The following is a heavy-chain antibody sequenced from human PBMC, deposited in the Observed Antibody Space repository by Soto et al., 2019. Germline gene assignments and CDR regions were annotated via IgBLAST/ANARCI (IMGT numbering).Heavy chain of an antibody. CDR2: IYTSGST. V-gene: IGHV4-4*07. J-gene: IGHJ5*02. CDR3: ARDRPAAQSPRFDP. CDR1: GGSISNYH. D-gene: IGHD6-25*01. Sequence: QVQLQESGPGLVKPSETLSLTCTVSGGSISNYHWSWIRQPAGKELEWIGRIYTSGSTNSNPSLKSRVTMSVDRSKNPCSLTLTSVMAADTAVYYCARDRPAAQSPRFDPWGQGTLVTVSS.